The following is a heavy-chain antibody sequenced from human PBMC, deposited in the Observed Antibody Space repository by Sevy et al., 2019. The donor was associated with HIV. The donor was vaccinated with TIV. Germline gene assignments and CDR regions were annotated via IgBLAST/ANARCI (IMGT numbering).Heavy chain of an antibody. CDR3: ASLPTPYGGYPYYFDY. CDR1: GFSFSRYA. D-gene: IGHD5-12*01. CDR2: ISDSGGST. Sequence: GGSLRLSCAASGFSFSRYAMKWVRQAPGKGLEWVSPISDSGGSTYYADSVKGRFTISRDNSKNTLYLQMNSLRAEDTAVYYCASLPTPYGGYPYYFDYWGQGTLVTVSS. V-gene: IGHV3-23*01. J-gene: IGHJ4*02.